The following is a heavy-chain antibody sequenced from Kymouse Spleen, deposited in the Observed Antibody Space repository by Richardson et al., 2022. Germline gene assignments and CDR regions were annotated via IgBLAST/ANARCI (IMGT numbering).Heavy chain of an antibody. J-gene: IGHJ4*02. CDR1: GGSFSGYY. CDR3: ASLDTAMVTDY. CDR2: INHSGST. V-gene: IGHV4-34*01. D-gene: IGHD5-18,IGHD5-18*01. Sequence: QVQLQQWGAGLLKPSETLSLTCAVYGGSFSGYYWSWIRQPPGKGLEWIGEINHSGSTNYNPSLKSRVTISVDTSKNQFSLKLSSVTAADTAVYYCASLDTAMVTDYWGQGTLVTVSS.